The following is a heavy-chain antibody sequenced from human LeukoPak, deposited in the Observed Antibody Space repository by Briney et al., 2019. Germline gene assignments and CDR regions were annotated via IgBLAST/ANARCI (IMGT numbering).Heavy chain of an antibody. D-gene: IGHD3-10*01. Sequence: PGGSLRLSCAASGFTFINTWMNWVRQAPGKGLEWVGRVKSKADGGTADYAAPAKGRFTISRDDSKNTLYLQMNSLKTEDTAMYFCTKAAFYYTSGSLDYWGQGTLVTVSS. CDR1: GFTFINTW. V-gene: IGHV3-15*07. CDR2: VKSKADGGTA. J-gene: IGHJ4*02. CDR3: TKAAFYYTSGSLDY.